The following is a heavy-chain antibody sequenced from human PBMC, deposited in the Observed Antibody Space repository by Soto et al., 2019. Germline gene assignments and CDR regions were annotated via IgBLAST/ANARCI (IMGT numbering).Heavy chain of an antibody. V-gene: IGHV4-34*01. CDR1: GGSVSGHY. CDR3: ARGFGNHESSKF. CDR2: ILDTGST. D-gene: IGHD3-3*01. Sequence: QVQLQQWGAGLVKPSETLSLTCGVYGGSVSGHYWAWVRQPPGKGLQWIGEILDTGSTTYTPSLRSRATISVDTSRNQFSLKLTSVTAADTAVYFCARGFGNHESSKFWGQGALVTVSS. J-gene: IGHJ4*02.